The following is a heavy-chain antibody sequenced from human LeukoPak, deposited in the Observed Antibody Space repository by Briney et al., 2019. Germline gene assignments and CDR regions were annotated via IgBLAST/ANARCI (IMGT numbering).Heavy chain of an antibody. Sequence: GGSLRLSCAASGFTVSSNYMSWVRQAPGKGLEWVSVIYSGGSTYYADSVKGRFTISRDNSKNTLYLQMNSLRAEDTAVYYCARDYCSGGSCYGRFDYWGQGTLVTVSS. J-gene: IGHJ4*02. CDR1: GFTVSSNY. CDR2: IYSGGST. CDR3: ARDYCSGGSCYGRFDY. V-gene: IGHV3-53*01. D-gene: IGHD2-15*01.